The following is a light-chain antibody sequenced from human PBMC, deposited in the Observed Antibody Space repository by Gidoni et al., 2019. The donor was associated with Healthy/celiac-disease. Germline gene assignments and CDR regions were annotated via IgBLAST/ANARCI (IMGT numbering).Light chain of an antibody. V-gene: IGLV3-1*01. Sequence: SDELTHPPSESVSPGQTASITCSGDKLGDKYACWYQQKPGQSPVLVIYQDSKRPSGLPERFSGSISGNTATLTISGAQAMDEADYYCQAWDSSTVVFGGGTTLTVL. CDR2: QDS. J-gene: IGLJ2*01. CDR1: KLGDKY. CDR3: QAWDSSTVV.